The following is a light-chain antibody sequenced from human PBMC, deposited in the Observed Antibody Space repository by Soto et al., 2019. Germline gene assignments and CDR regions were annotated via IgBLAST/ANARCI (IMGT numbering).Light chain of an antibody. CDR1: QSVSSY. CDR3: QHRSNWPYT. J-gene: IGKJ2*01. V-gene: IGKV3-11*01. Sequence: EIVLTQSPATLSLSPGERATLSCRASQSVSSYLAWYQQKPGQAPRLLIYDASNRATGVPARFSGSGSGTDFTLTISSLEPEDFAVYYGQHRSNWPYTFGQGTKLEIK. CDR2: DAS.